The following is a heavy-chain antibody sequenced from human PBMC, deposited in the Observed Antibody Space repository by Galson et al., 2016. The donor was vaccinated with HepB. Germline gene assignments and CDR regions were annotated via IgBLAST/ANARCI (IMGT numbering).Heavy chain of an antibody. D-gene: IGHD2-2*01. CDR1: GYTFSDYD. V-gene: IGHV1-8*01. CDR3: ARAIRYQLLTEF. Sequence: SVKVSCKASGYTFSDYDFAWVRQAPGQGLEWMGWMNPNSGNTGYAQRLRGRIAMTSDASINTAYRELSSLRSEDTAVYYCARAIRYQLLTEFWGRGTLVTVSS. J-gene: IGHJ4*02. CDR2: MNPNSGNT.